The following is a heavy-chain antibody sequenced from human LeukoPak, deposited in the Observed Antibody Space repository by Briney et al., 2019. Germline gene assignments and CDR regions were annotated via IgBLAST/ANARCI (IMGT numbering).Heavy chain of an antibody. Sequence: ASVKVSCKASGGTFSSYAISWVRQAPGQGLEWMGGIIPIFGTANYAQKFQGRVTITADKCTSTAYMELSSLRSEDTAVYYCARAVDIVVVPAAYPYYYYGMDVWGKGTTVTVSS. D-gene: IGHD2-2*01. CDR1: GGTFSSYA. V-gene: IGHV1-69*06. CDR3: ARAVDIVVVPAAYPYYYYGMDV. CDR2: IIPIFGTA. J-gene: IGHJ6*04.